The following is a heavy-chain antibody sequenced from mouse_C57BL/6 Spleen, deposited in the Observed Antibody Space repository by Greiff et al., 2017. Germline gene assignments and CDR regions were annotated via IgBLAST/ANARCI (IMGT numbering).Heavy chain of an antibody. CDR1: GFTFSSYT. D-gene: IGHD2-4*01. CDR2: ISGGGGNN. Sequence: EVMLVESGGGLVKPGGSLKLSCAASGFTFSSYTMSWVRQTPEKRLEWVATISGGGGNNYYPDSVKGRFTISRDNAKNTLYLQMSSLRSEDTALYYCARQGIYYDYEGYYAMDYWGQGTSVTVSS. CDR3: ARQGIYYDYEGYYAMDY. V-gene: IGHV5-9*01. J-gene: IGHJ4*01.